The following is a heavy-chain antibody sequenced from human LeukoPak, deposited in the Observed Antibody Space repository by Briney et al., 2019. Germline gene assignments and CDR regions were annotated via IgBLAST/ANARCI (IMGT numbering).Heavy chain of an antibody. CDR2: NSGGGGST. J-gene: IGHJ5*02. CDR3: AKIEVAGTYDWFDP. D-gene: IGHD6-19*01. CDR1: GFTFSSYA. V-gene: IGHV3-23*01. Sequence: PGGSLRLSCAASGFTFSSYAMSWVRQAPGKGLEWVSTNSGGGGSTYYADSVKGRFTISRDNFKNTLYLQMNSLRAEDTAVYYCAKIEVAGTYDWFDPWGQGTLVTVSS.